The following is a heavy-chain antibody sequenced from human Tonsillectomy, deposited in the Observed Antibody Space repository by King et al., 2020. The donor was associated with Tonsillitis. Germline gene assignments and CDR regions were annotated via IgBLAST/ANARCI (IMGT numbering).Heavy chain of an antibody. Sequence: TLKESGPTLVKPTQTLTLTCTFSGFSLSTSGVGVGWIRQPPGKGLEWLALIYCNDDKRYSLSLKSRLPITKDTSKNQLVLTITNMGPVDPASYYRAHQGDILPGYYYGGQGTLVTVAS. J-gene: IGHJ4*02. V-gene: IGHV2-5*01. D-gene: IGHD3-9*01. CDR1: GFSLSTSGVG. CDR3: AHQGDILPGYYY. CDR2: IYCNDDK.